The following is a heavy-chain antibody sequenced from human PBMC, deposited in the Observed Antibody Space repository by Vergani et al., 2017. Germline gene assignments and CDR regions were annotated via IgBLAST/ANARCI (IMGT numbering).Heavy chain of an antibody. J-gene: IGHJ1*01. D-gene: IGHD6-13*01. CDR3: TTDPDPYTSTWSTGRYFQR. Sequence: EVQLVESGGGLVKPGGSLRLSCAASGFIFSSTWMGWVRQAPGKGLEWVGRIKSKTDGGTTDYAAPVKGRFTISRDDSKNTLYLQMNSLKTEDTAVYYCTTDPDPYTSTWSTGRYFQRWGQDSLVTVS. CDR1: GFIFSSTW. CDR2: IKSKTDGGTT. V-gene: IGHV3-15*01.